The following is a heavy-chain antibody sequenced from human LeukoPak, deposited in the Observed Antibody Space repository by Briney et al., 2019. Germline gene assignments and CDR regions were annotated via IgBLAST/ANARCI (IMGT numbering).Heavy chain of an antibody. CDR2: IIPIFGTA. CDR3: AREEGNDYGDYANNYYYMDV. D-gene: IGHD4-17*01. Sequence: GASVKVSCKASGGTFSSYAISWVRQAPGQGLEWMGGIIPIFGTANYAQKFQGRVTITADEPTSTAYMELSSLRSEDTAVYYCAREEGNDYGDYANNYYYMDVWAKGPRSPSP. J-gene: IGHJ6*03. V-gene: IGHV1-69*13. CDR1: GGTFSSYA.